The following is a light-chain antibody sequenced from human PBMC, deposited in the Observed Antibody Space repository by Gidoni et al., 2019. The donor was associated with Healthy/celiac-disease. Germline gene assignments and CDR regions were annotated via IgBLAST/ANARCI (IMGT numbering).Light chain of an antibody. Sequence: ESVLTQSPGTLSLSPGQRATLACRASQSVSSSYLAWYQQKPGQAPRLLIYGASSRATGIPDRFSGSGSGTDFTLTISRLEPEDFAVYYCQQYGRSHWTFGQGTKVEIK. CDR1: QSVSSSY. CDR3: QQYGRSHWT. J-gene: IGKJ1*01. V-gene: IGKV3-20*01. CDR2: GAS.